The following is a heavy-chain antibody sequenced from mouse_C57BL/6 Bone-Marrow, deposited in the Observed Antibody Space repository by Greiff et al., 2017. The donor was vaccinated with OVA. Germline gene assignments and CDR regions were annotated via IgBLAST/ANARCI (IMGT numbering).Heavy chain of an antibody. CDR3: ARGGVYGSSRYWYFDV. CDR1: GYTFTSYW. D-gene: IGHD1-1*01. CDR2: IYPGSGST. Sequence: QVQLQQPGAELVKPGASVKMSCKASGYTFTSYWITWVKQRPGQGLEWIGDIYPGSGSTNYTEKFKSKATLTVDTSSSTAYMQLSSLTSEDSAVSYGARGGVYGSSRYWYFDVWGTGTTVTVSS. J-gene: IGHJ1*03. V-gene: IGHV1-55*01.